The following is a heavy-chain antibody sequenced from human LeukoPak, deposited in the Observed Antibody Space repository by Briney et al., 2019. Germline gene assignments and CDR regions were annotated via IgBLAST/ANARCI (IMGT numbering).Heavy chain of an antibody. CDR2: IIPIFGTA. D-gene: IGHD6-19*01. CDR1: GGTFSSYA. CDR3: ARATGGIAVAGSFDY. J-gene: IGHJ4*02. Sequence: SVKVSCKASGGTFSSYAISWVRQAPGQGLEWMGGIIPIFGTANYAQKFQGRVTITTDESTSTAYMELSSLRSEDTAVYYCARATGGIAVAGSFDYWGQGTLVTVSS. V-gene: IGHV1-69*05.